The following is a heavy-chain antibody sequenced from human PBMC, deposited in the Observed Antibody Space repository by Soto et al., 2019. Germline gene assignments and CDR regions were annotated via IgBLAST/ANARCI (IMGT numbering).Heavy chain of an antibody. CDR2: ISAAHGHT. V-gene: IGHV1-18*01. Sequence: QVQLVQSGAELKNPGASVKVSCKASGYTFTRHGISWVRQAPVQGLEWMAWISAAHGHTNYGQKVLGRVTVTTDTSTGTASIEVRSLRPEETAVYYCAKMVRVSNIDYYFFMEVWGKGTTVRVSS. CDR3: AKMVRVSNIDYYFFMEV. CDR1: GYTFTRHG. J-gene: IGHJ6*03. D-gene: IGHD2-8*01.